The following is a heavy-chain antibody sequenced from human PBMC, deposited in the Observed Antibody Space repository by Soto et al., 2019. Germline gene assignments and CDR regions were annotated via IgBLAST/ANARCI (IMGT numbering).Heavy chain of an antibody. Sequence: GASVKVSCKASGYTFTSYGISWVRQAPGQGLEWMGWISAYNGNTNYAQKLQGRVTMTTDTSTSTAYMELRSLRSDDTAVYYCAVLWFGEFSPNYFYYWGQGTLVPVSS. D-gene: IGHD3-10*01. CDR3: AVLWFGEFSPNYFYY. CDR1: GYTFTSYG. V-gene: IGHV1-18*01. J-gene: IGHJ4*02. CDR2: ISAYNGNT.